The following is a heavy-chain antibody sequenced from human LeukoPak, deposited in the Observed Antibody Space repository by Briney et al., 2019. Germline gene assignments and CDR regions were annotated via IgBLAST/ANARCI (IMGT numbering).Heavy chain of an antibody. J-gene: IGHJ5*02. V-gene: IGHV3-23*01. D-gene: IGHD3-16*01. CDR2: IGGRGGST. CDR1: GFRFSDFT. Sequence: GGSLRLSCAGSGFRFSDFTMTWVRQAPGKGPEWVSAIGGRGGSTYYADSLGGRFTISRDNSKDMVYLQMNSLKVEDTATYYCGKEGGAWGQGTKVTVSS. CDR3: GKEGGA.